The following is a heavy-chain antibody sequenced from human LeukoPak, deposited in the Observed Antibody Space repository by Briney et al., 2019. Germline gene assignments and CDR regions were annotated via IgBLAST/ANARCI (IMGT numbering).Heavy chain of an antibody. Sequence: SSETLSLTCSVSGASIDKSTYYWGWIRQPPGEGLEWIGSVYYSGCTYYNPSLKSRFTISVDTSKNQFSLNVFSVTAADTALYYCARGRYCSDNSCYGTWFDPWSQGTLVTVSS. V-gene: IGHV4-39*01. CDR2: VYYSGCT. CDR1: GASIDKSTYY. J-gene: IGHJ5*02. D-gene: IGHD2-2*01. CDR3: ARGRYCSDNSCYGTWFDP.